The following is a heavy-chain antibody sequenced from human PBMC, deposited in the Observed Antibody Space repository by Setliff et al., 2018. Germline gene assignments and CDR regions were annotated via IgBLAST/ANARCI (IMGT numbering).Heavy chain of an antibody. V-gene: IGHV1-18*01. D-gene: IGHD1-26*01. CDR3: ARVWELLGYFDY. J-gene: IGHJ4*02. CDR2: ISAYNGNT. Sequence: EASVKVSCKASGYTFTSYGISWVRQAPGQGLEWMGWISAYNGNTNYAQKLQGRVTMTTGTSTSTAYMELRSLRSDDTAVYYCARVWELLGYFDYWGQGTLVTVSS. CDR1: GYTFTSYG.